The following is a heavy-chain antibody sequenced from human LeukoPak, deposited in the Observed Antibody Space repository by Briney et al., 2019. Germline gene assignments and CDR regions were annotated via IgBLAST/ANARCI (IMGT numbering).Heavy chain of an antibody. V-gene: IGHV3-23*01. CDR1: GFTFSSYA. D-gene: IGHD6-19*01. CDR2: ISGSGGST. J-gene: IGHJ6*02. CDR3: AKDGTGSGWFDYGMDV. Sequence: GGSLRLSCAASGFTFSSYAMSWVRQAPGKGLEWVSAISGSGGSTYYADSVKGRFTISRDNSKNTLYLQMNSLRAEDTAVYYCAKDGTGSGWFDYGMDVWGQGTTVTVSS.